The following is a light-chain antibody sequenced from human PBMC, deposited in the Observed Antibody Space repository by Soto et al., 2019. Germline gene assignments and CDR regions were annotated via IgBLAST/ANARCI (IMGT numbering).Light chain of an antibody. CDR3: QQYGRSSFT. V-gene: IGKV3-20*01. CDR1: QSVSSNY. Sequence: EIVMTQSPGTLSLSPGETATLSCRARQSVSSNYVAWFHQKPGQAPRLLIYGASSRATGVPARFSASGSGTDFTLAISRLEPEDFAVYYCQQYGRSSFTFGPGTKVDIK. J-gene: IGKJ3*01. CDR2: GAS.